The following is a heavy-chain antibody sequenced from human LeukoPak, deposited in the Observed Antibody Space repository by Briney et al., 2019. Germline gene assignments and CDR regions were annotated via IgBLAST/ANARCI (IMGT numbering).Heavy chain of an antibody. CDR1: GSTFTSSG. D-gene: IGHD6-13*01. J-gene: IGHJ4*02. CDR3: ARAAAANDYIDY. Sequence: ASVKVSCKASGSTFTSSGMSWVRQAPGQGLEWLGWISAYNGNTNYAQKLQGRVTMTTDTSTRTAYMEPRSLRSDDTAGYYCARAAAANDYIDYWGQGTLVTVSS. CDR2: ISAYNGNT. V-gene: IGHV1-18*01.